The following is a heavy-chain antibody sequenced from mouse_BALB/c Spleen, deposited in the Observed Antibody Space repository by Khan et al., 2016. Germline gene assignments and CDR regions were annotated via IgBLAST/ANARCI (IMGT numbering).Heavy chain of an antibody. CDR1: GFSLTTYG. J-gene: IGHJ2*01. CDR3: ARDRYYGTSYFDY. V-gene: IGHV2-9*02. Sequence: VQLKQSGPGLVAPSQSLSITCTVSGFSLTTYGVHWVRQPPGKGLVWLGVIWAGGSTNYNSALMPRLSISKDNSKSQVFLKMNSLQTDDTATYYCARDRYYGTSYFDYWGQGTTLTVSS. D-gene: IGHD1-1*01. CDR2: IWAGGST.